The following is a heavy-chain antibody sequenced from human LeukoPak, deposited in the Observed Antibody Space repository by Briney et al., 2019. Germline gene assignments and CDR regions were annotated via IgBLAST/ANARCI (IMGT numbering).Heavy chain of an antibody. CDR2: IYYSGST. D-gene: IGHD3-10*01. V-gene: IGHV4-59*08. CDR1: GGSISSYY. CDR3: ARPTESYGSGSYVFAFDI. Sequence: SETLSLTCTVSGGSISSYYWSWIRQPPGKGLEWIGYIYYSGSTNYNPSLKSRVTISVDTSKNQFSLKLSSVTAADTAVYYCARPTESYGSGSYVFAFDIWGQGTMVTVSS. J-gene: IGHJ3*02.